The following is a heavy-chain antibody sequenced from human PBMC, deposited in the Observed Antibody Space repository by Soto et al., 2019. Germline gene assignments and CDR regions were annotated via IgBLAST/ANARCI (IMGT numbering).Heavy chain of an antibody. CDR1: GFTFSSYS. CDR3: ARDGAALVVAPLENYYYYGMDV. D-gene: IGHD2-15*01. V-gene: IGHV3-21*01. CDR2: ISSSSSYI. J-gene: IGHJ6*02. Sequence: EVQLVESGGGLVKPGGSLRLSCAASGFTFSSYSMNWVRQAPGKGLEWVSSISSSSSYIYYADSVKGRFTISRDNAKNSLYLQMNSLRAEDTAVYYCARDGAALVVAPLENYYYYGMDVWGQGTTLTVSS.